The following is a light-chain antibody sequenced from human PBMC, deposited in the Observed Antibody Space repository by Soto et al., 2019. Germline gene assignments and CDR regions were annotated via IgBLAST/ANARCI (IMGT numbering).Light chain of an antibody. Sequence: DIQMTQSPSTLSASVGDRVTITCRASENISRWLAWYQQKPGKAPKVLIYEASSLSSGVPSRFGGSGSGTEFTLTISGVQPDDFATYYCQQYTSYSPYTFGQGTKLDIK. CDR3: QQYTSYSPYT. CDR2: EAS. J-gene: IGKJ2*01. CDR1: ENISRW. V-gene: IGKV1-5*01.